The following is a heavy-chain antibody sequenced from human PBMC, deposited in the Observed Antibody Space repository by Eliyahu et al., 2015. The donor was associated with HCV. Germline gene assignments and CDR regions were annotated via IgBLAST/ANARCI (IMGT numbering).Heavy chain of an antibody. CDR1: GFTFTXYX. CDR2: VNSDGSDT. Sequence: EVQLVESGGGLVQPGXSLRLSCAASGFTFTXYXXHWVRQAPGKGLVWXXRVNSDGSDTNYADSVKGRFTISRDNAKNTLYLQMNSLRAEDTAVYYCVRDPPRQLELFDYWGQGTLVTVSS. CDR3: VRDPPRQLELFDY. D-gene: IGHD1-7*01. V-gene: IGHV3-74*01. J-gene: IGHJ4*02.